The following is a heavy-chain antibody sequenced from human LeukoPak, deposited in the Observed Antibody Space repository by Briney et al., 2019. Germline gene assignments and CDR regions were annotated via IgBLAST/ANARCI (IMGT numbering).Heavy chain of an antibody. Sequence: PSETLSLTCTVSGGSISSTSNYWGWIRQPPGEGLEWIGTISYSGSTYYNPSLKSRVTISVDTSKNQFFLNLSSVTAADTAMYYCARLTPYSGSPLGDYWGQGTLVTVSS. CDR2: ISYSGST. V-gene: IGHV4-39*01. D-gene: IGHD1-26*01. J-gene: IGHJ4*02. CDR1: GGSISSTSNY. CDR3: ARLTPYSGSPLGDY.